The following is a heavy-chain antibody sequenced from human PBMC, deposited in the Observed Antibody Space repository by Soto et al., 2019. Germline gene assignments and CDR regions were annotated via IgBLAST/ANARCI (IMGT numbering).Heavy chain of an antibody. CDR1: GFTFNNAW. CDR3: TTVDAVVLN. J-gene: IGHJ4*02. Sequence: GGSLRLPCAASGFTFNNAWMSWVRQAPGGGLEWVGRIKRNIDGGTTDYAAPVKGRFAISRDDSNSILYLQMNSLKSEGTAVYYCTTVDAVVLNWGQGILVTVSS. D-gene: IGHD6-19*01. V-gene: IGHV3-15*01. CDR2: IKRNIDGGTT.